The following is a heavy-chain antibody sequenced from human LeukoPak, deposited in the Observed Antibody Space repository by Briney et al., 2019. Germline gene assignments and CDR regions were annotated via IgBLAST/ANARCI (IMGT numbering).Heavy chain of an antibody. V-gene: IGHV5-51*01. CDR2: IYPGDSDT. CDR3: ARSYGSGSYGGAFDI. CDR1: GYFFTSYW. J-gene: IGHJ3*02. D-gene: IGHD3-10*01. Sequence: GESLKISCKGSGYFFTSYWIGWVRQMPGKGLEWMGIIYPGDSDTRYSPSFQGQVTMSADKSISTAYLQWSSLKASDTAMCYCARSYGSGSYGGAFDIWGQGTMVTVSS.